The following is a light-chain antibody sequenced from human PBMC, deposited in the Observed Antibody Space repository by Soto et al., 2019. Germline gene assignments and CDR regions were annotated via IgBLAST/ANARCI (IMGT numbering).Light chain of an antibody. V-gene: IGLV2-14*01. CDR2: DVS. CDR3: SSYTSSSPWV. Sequence: QSVLTQPASVSGSPGQSITISCTGTSSDVGGYNYVSWYQQHPGKAPKLMIYDVSNRPSGVSNRFSGSKSGNTASLTISGLQAEDEADYYCSSYTSSSPWVFGGVTKLTVL. J-gene: IGLJ3*02. CDR1: SSDVGGYNY.